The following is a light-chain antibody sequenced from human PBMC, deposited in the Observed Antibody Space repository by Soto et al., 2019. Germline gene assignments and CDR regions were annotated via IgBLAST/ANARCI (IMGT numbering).Light chain of an antibody. CDR1: QSVSSSY. V-gene: IGKV3-20*01. CDR3: QQYGSSPIT. CDR2: GAS. Sequence: EIVLTQSPGTLSLSPGERAILSCRASQSVSSSYVAWYQQKPGQATRLLIYGASSRATGIPDRFSGSGSGTDFTLTVSRLEPEDFAVYYCQQYGSSPITFGQGTRLEIK. J-gene: IGKJ5*01.